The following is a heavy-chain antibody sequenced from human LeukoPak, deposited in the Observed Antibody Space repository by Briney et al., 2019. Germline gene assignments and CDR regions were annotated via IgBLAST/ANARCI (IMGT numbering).Heavy chain of an antibody. CDR1: GFTLSSYA. CDR3: ANYPPGSSYYFDY. J-gene: IGHJ4*02. CDR2: ISGSGGST. V-gene: IGHV3-23*01. Sequence: PGGSLRLSCAASGFTLSSYAMSWVRQAPGKGLESVSAISGSGGSTYYAHSVKGRFTISRDNSKNTLYLQMNSLRAEDTAVYYCANYPPGSSYYFDYWGQGTLVSVSS. D-gene: IGHD6-13*01.